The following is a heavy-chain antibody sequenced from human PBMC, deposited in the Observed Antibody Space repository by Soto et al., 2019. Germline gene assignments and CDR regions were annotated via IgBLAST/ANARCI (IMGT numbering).Heavy chain of an antibody. CDR2: IIPIFGTA. V-gene: IGHV1-69*13. CDR3: ARSGDYCSSTSCYPYYGMDV. J-gene: IGHJ6*02. Sequence: ASVKVSCKASGGTFSSYAISWVRQAPGQGLEWMGGIIPIFGTANYAQKFQGRVTITADESTSTAYMELSSLRSEDTAVYYCARSGDYCSSTSCYPYYGMDVWGQGTTVTVSS. CDR1: GGTFSSYA. D-gene: IGHD2-2*01.